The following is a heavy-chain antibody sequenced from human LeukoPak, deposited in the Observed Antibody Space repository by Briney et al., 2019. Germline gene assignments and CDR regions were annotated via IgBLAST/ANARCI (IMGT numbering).Heavy chain of an antibody. CDR2: MNPNSGNT. V-gene: IGHV1-8*01. CDR1: GYTFTSYD. Sequence: ASVKVSCKASGYTFTSYDINWERQATGQGLEWMGWMNPNSGNTGYAQKFQGRVTMTRDTSISTAYMELSRLRSDDTAVYYCAREEQQLALDYWGQGTLVTVSS. J-gene: IGHJ4*02. D-gene: IGHD6-13*01. CDR3: AREEQQLALDY.